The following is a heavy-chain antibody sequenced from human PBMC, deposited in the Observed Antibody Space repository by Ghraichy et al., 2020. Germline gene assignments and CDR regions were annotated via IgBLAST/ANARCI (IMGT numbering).Heavy chain of an antibody. J-gene: IGHJ4*02. CDR2: IKTRSSGGTT. CDR3: TTLSMTVTHGGDY. D-gene: IGHD4-17*01. Sequence: GGSLRLSCAASGLIFSDAWMSWVRQAPGRGLEWVGRIKTRSSGGTTDYAAPVKGRFTISRDDCEKTLYLQMNGLKTDDTGVYYCTTLSMTVTHGGDYWGRGTLVTVSS. CDR1: GLIFSDAW. V-gene: IGHV3-15*01.